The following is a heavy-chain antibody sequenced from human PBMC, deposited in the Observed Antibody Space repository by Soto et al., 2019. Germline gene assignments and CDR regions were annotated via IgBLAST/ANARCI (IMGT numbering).Heavy chain of an antibody. D-gene: IGHD2-2*01. V-gene: IGHV4-59*01. J-gene: IGHJ6*02. CDR3: ARGAAGYCSSTSCYAEYYYYYYGMDV. Sequence: SETLSLTCTVSGGSISSYYWSWIRQPPGKGLEWIGYIYYSGSTNYNPSLKSRVTISVDTSKNQFSLKLSSVTAADTAVYYCARGAAGYCSSTSCYAEYYYYYYGMDVWGQGTTVTVSS. CDR1: GGSISSYY. CDR2: IYYSGST.